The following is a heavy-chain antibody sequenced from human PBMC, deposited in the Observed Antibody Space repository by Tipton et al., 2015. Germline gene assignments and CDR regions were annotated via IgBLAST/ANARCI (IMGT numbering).Heavy chain of an antibody. V-gene: IGHV4-59*13. D-gene: IGHD3-10*01. CDR2: IFYSGDT. CDR1: GGSINNNY. J-gene: IGHJ4*02. CDR3: ARHKDSGTYPLDY. Sequence: LRLSCTVSGGSINNNYWGWIRQPPGKGLEYIGYIFYSGDTNYNPSLKSRVSMSVDTSKNQISLTLTSVTAADTAVYYCARHKDSGTYPLDYWGQGTLVTVSS.